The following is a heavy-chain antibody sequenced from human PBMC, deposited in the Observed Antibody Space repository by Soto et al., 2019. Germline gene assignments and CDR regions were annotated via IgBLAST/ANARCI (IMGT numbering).Heavy chain of an antibody. Sequence: GGSLRLSCAASGFIFSSYDVHWVRQAPGKGLEWVSVITTTGDTYYAASVKGRFTISRENAENSLYLQMNSLRDEDAAVYYCARGDPLNCGSYLYWHYYGMDVWGRGTTVSVSS. CDR2: ITTTGDT. J-gene: IGHJ6*02. CDR3: ARGDPLNCGSYLYWHYYGMDV. D-gene: IGHD2-2*02. CDR1: GFIFSSYD. V-gene: IGHV3-13*01.